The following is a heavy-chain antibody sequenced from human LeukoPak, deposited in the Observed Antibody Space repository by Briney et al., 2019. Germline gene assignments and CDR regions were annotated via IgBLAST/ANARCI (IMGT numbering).Heavy chain of an antibody. CDR2: IYYRGST. J-gene: IGHJ4*02. V-gene: IGHV4-59*08. D-gene: IGHD2-2*01. CDR3: ARHGTRSFDY. Sequence: SETLSLTCTVSGGSISSYYWSWIRQPPGKGLEWIGYIYYRGSTDYNPSLKSRVTISVDTSKNQFSLKLNSVTAADTAVYYCARHGTRSFDYWGQGTLVTVSS. CDR1: GGSISSYY.